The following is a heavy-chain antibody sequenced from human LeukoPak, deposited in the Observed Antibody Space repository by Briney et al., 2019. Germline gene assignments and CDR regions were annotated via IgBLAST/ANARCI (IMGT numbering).Heavy chain of an antibody. J-gene: IGHJ4*02. CDR1: NASMRSYR. Sequence: SETLSLTCSVSNASMRSYRWTWLRQPPGKSLEWIGNIQHSGSTNNNPSLKSRVTISLETPNNHFSLSLTSVTAADTAVYYCARGRAGDAVYVGMHYFDYWGQGILVTVSS. V-gene: IGHV4-59*01. CDR2: IQHSGST. CDR3: ARGRAGDAVYVGMHYFDY. D-gene: IGHD1-14*01.